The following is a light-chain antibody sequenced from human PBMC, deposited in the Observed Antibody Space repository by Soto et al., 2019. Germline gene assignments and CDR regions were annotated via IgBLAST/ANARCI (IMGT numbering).Light chain of an antibody. Sequence: QSALTQPASVSGSPGQSITISCTGTSSDVGCYNYVSWYQQHPGKAPKLMIYEVSNRPSGVSNRFSGSKSGNTASLTISGLQAEDEADYCCSSYTSSSTWVFGGGTKLTVL. J-gene: IGLJ3*02. CDR3: SSYTSSSTWV. V-gene: IGLV2-14*01. CDR2: EVS. CDR1: SSDVGCYNY.